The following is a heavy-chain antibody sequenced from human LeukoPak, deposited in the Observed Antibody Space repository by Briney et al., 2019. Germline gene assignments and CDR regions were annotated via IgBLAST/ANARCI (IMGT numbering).Heavy chain of an antibody. CDR1: RGTFSSYA. V-gene: IGHV1-69*05. D-gene: IGHD6-13*01. Sequence: AASVKVSCKASRGTFSSYAISWVRQAPGQGLEWMGGIIPIFGTANYAQKFQGRVTITTDESTSTAYMELCSLRSEDTAVYYCARGRGIAAAGTPAFDYWGQGTLVTVSS. CDR2: IIPIFGTA. CDR3: ARGRGIAAAGTPAFDY. J-gene: IGHJ4*02.